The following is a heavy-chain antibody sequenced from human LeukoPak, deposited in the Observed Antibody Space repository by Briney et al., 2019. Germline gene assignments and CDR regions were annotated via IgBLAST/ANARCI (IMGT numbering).Heavy chain of an antibody. J-gene: IGHJ5*02. CDR3: AREYSGYEKGLFDP. CDR2: IYHSGST. V-gene: IGHV4-38-2*02. D-gene: IGHD5-12*01. CDR1: GYSISSGYY. Sequence: SETLSLTCTVSGYSISSGYYWGWIRQPPGKGLEWIGSIYHSGSTYYNPSLKSRVTISVDTSKNQFSLKLSSVTAADTAVYYCAREYSGYEKGLFDPWGQGTLVTVSS.